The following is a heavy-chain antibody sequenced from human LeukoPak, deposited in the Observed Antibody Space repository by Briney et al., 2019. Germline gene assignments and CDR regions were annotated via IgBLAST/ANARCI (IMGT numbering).Heavy chain of an antibody. J-gene: IGHJ4*02. Sequence: GGSLRLSCAASGFTFSSYEMNWVRQAPGKGLEWVSYISSSGSTIYYADSVKGRFTISRDNAKNSLYLQMNSLRAEDTAVCYCARVMSDDIAGYFDYWGQGTLVTVSS. V-gene: IGHV3-48*03. CDR2: ISSSGSTI. CDR1: GFTFSSYE. CDR3: ARVMSDDIAGYFDY. D-gene: IGHD2-15*01.